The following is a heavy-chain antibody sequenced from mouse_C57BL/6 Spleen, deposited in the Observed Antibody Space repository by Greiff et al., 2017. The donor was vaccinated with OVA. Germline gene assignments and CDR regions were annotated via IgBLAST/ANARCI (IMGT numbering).Heavy chain of an antibody. V-gene: IGHV2-2*01. D-gene: IGHD4-1*01. CDR1: GFSFTSYG. CDR2: IWSGGST. J-gene: IGHJ2*01. CDR3: ARQHLTGFDY. Sequence: QVQLQQSGPGLVQPSQSLSITCTVSGFSFTSYGVHWVRQSPGKGLEWLGVIWSGGSTDYNAAFISSLGISKDNSKSQVFFKMHSLQADDTAIYYCARQHLTGFDYWGQGTTLTVSS.